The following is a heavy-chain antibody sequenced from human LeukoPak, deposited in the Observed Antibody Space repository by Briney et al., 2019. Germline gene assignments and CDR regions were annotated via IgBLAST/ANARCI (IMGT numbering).Heavy chain of an antibody. J-gene: IGHJ3*02. CDR1: GYLFISHG. CDR3: ARWRGAYDAFDI. V-gene: IGHV1-18*01. Sequence: ASVKVSCKASGYLFISHGLTWVRQAPGQGLGWMGWISTYSVNATYAQNFQGRVTMTTDTSTETAYLELSSLRSDDTAVYYCARWRGAYDAFDIWGQGTMVTVSS. D-gene: IGHD1-26*01. CDR2: ISTYSVNA.